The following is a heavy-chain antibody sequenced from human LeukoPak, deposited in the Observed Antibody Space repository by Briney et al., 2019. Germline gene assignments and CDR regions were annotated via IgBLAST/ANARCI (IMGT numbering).Heavy chain of an antibody. J-gene: IGHJ4*02. V-gene: IGHV1-18*01. CDR2: VSIYNDNT. D-gene: IGHD6-19*01. CDR1: GYSFTDYD. Sequence: GASVKVSCKASGYSFTDYDFSWVRQAPGQGLEWLGWVSIYNDNTKYAREFQDRITMTTDISTSTAYMELRSLRSDDTAVYYCARSNPIAVAGTTTYYFDYWGQGTLVTVSS. CDR3: ARSNPIAVAGTTTYYFDY.